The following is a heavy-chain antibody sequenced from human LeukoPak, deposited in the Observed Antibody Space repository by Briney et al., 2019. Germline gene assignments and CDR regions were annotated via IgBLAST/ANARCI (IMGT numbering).Heavy chain of an antibody. D-gene: IGHD1-26*01. V-gene: IGHV3-66*02. CDR2: IYSGGST. CDR1: GFTVSSNY. Sequence: GGSLRLSCAASGFTVSSNYMSWVRQTPGKGLEWVSVIYSGGSTYYADSVKGRFTISRDNSKNTLYLQMNSLRAEDTAVYYCARVSLSGSYYYAFDIWGQGTMVTVSS. CDR3: ARVSLSGSYYYAFDI. J-gene: IGHJ3*02.